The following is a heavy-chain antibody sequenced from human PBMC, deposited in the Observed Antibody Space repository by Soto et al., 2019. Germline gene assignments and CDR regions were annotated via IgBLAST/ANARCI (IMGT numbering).Heavy chain of an antibody. Sequence: PGESLKISCKGSGYSFTSYWIGWVRQMPGKGLEWMGIIYPGDSDTRYSPSFQGQVTISADKSISTAYLQWSSLKASDTAMYYCARREGPAANQDAFDIWGQGTMVTVSS. CDR1: GYSFTSYW. V-gene: IGHV5-51*01. CDR3: ARREGPAANQDAFDI. CDR2: IYPGDSDT. J-gene: IGHJ3*02. D-gene: IGHD2-2*01.